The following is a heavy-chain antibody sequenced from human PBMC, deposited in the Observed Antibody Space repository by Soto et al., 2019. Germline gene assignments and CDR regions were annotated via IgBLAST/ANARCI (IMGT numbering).Heavy chain of an antibody. D-gene: IGHD2-15*01. CDR2: ISSGSTTI. CDR1: GFSFSSYT. CDR3: AREREYCSGGNCYETGSYY. V-gene: IGHV3-48*01. J-gene: IGHJ4*02. Sequence: EVQVVESGGGLVRPEGSLRLSCVASGFSFSSYTMHWVRQAPGRGLEWVSDISSGSTTISYTESVKGRFTVSRDNAKNSLYLQMNSLRAKATAVYYWAREREYCSGGNCYETGSYYWGQGTLVTVSS.